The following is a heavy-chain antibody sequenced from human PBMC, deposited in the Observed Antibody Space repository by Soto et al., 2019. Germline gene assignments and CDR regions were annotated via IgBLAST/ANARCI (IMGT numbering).Heavy chain of an antibody. CDR1: GFTFSSYA. CDR3: EKESYCSSTSCPSSFYYYYGMDV. D-gene: IGHD2-2*01. V-gene: IGHV3-23*01. CDR2: ISGSGGST. Sequence: EVQLLESGGGLVQPGGSLRLSCAASGFTFSSYAMSWVRQAPGKGLEWVSAISGSGGSTYYADSVKGRFTITRDNSKNEVYLQMNSLRAEDKAVYYCEKESYCSSTSCPSSFYYYYGMDVWGQGTTVTVSS. J-gene: IGHJ6*02.